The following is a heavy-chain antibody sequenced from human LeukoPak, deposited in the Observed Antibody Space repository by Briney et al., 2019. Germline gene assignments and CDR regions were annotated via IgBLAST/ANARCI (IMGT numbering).Heavy chain of an antibody. CDR2: ISSSSSTI. CDR1: GFTFSSYS. V-gene: IGHV3-48*02. CDR3: ARDRRYCSGGSCYRPDAFDI. D-gene: IGHD2-15*01. J-gene: IGHJ3*02. Sequence: GGSLRLSCAASGFTFSSYSMNWVRQAPGKGLEWVSYISSSSSTIYYADSVKGRFTISRDSAKNSLYLQMNSLRDEDTAVYYCARDRRYCSGGSCYRPDAFDIWGQGTMVTVSS.